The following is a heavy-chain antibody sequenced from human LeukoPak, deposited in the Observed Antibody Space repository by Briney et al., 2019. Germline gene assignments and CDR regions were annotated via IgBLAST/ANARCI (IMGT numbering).Heavy chain of an antibody. CDR1: GYTFTYRH. CDR2: ISAYNGNT. Sequence: ASVKVSCKASGYTFTYRHLHWVRQAPGQALEWMGWISAYNGNTNYAQKLQGRVTMTEDTSTDTAYMELSSLRSEDTAVYYCATARDITMVRGVIITGDYWGQGTLVTVSS. V-gene: IGHV1-45*02. CDR3: ATARDITMVRGVIITGDY. J-gene: IGHJ4*02. D-gene: IGHD3-10*01.